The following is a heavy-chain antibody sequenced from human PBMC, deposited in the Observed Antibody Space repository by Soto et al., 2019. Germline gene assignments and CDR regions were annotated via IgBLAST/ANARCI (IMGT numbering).Heavy chain of an antibody. J-gene: IGHJ5*02. D-gene: IGHD6-6*01. CDR2: ISGSGGST. V-gene: IGHV3-23*01. CDR1: GFTFSSYA. Sequence: GGSLRLSCAASGFTFSSYAMSWVRQAPGKGLEWVSAISGSGGSTYYADSVKGRFTISRDNSKNTLYLQMNSLRAEDTAVYYCAKDGPLIAALRINWFDPWGQGTLVTVSS. CDR3: AKDGPLIAALRINWFDP.